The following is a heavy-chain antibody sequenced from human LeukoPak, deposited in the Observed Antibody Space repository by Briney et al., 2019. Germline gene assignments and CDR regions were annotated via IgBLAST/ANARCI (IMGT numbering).Heavy chain of an antibody. CDR3: AKRSDYGGNWNHFDY. D-gene: IGHD4-23*01. Sequence: GGSLRLSCVASGLPIADFAMHWVRQAPGKGLEWVSAITTSGGSTYYADSVKGRFTISRDNSKSTLYLQMNSLRADDTAVYYCAKRSDYGGNWNHFDYWGQGTLVTVSS. CDR2: ITTSGGST. J-gene: IGHJ4*02. CDR1: GLPIADFA. V-gene: IGHV3-23*01.